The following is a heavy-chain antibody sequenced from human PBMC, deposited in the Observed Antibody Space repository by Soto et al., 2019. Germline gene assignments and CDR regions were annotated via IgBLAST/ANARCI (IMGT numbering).Heavy chain of an antibody. V-gene: IGHV4-61*01. CDR2: IYYSGST. J-gene: IGHJ4*02. D-gene: IGHD6-13*01. Sequence: PSDTLSLTFTVSGGPVSSASDPWSWIRHPPGKGLECIGYIYYSGSTNYNPSLKSRVTISVDTSKNQFSLKLSSVTAADTAVYYCARVSSSWGLVTHFDYWGQVTLVTVS. CDR1: GGPVSSASDP. CDR3: ARVSSSWGLVTHFDY.